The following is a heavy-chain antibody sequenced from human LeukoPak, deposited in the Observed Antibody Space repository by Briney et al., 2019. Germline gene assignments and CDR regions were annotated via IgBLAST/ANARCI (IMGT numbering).Heavy chain of an antibody. CDR2: ISWNSGSI. V-gene: IGHV3-9*01. D-gene: IGHD1-26*01. J-gene: IGHJ5*02. Sequence: PGGSLRLSCAASGFTFDDYAMHWVRQAPGKGLEWVSGISWNSGSIGYADSVKGRFTISRDNAKNSLYLQMNSLRAEDTAFYYCAREAGYWFDPWGRGTLVTVSS. CDR1: GFTFDDYA. CDR3: AREAGYWFDP.